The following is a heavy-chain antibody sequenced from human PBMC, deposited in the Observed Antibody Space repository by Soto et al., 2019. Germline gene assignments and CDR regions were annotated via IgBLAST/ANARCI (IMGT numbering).Heavy chain of an antibody. CDR3: ARDISSGWSRATETIYYGMDV. V-gene: IGHV3-30-3*01. J-gene: IGHJ6*02. Sequence: ESGGGVVQPGRSLRLSCAASGFTFSSYAMHWVRQAPGKGLEWVAVISYDGSNKYYADSVKGRFTISRDNSKNTLYLQMNSLRAEDTAVYYCARDISSGWSRATETIYYGMDVWGQGTTVTVSS. CDR1: GFTFSSYA. D-gene: IGHD6-19*01. CDR2: ISYDGSNK.